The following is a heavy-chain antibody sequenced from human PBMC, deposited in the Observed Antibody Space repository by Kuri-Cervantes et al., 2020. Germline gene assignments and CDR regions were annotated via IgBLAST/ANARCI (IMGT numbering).Heavy chain of an antibody. Sequence: GSLRLACTVSGGSISSYYWSWIRQPPGKGLEWIGYIYYSGSTNYNPSLKSRVTISVDTSKNQFSLKLSSVTAADTAVYYCARVLGYYDRAWFGPWGQGTLVTVSS. V-gene: IGHV4-59*01. CDR3: ARVLGYYDRAWFGP. CDR1: GGSISSYY. J-gene: IGHJ5*02. D-gene: IGHD3-22*01. CDR2: IYYSGST.